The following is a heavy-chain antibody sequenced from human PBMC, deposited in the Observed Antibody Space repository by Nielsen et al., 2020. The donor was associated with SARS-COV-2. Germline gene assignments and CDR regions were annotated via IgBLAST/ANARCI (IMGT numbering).Heavy chain of an antibody. J-gene: IGHJ4*02. V-gene: IGHV4-39*01. D-gene: IGHD5/OR15-5a*01. CDR1: GGSMSNSNYY. CDR3: ARQSRCLANFDY. CDR2: IHYTGST. Sequence: SETLSLTCTVSGGSMSNSNYYWGWIRQPPGRGLEWIGGIHYTGSTYYNPSLKSRVTISVDTSKKQFSLRLSSVTAADTAVYYCARQSRCLANFDYWGQGTLVTVSS.